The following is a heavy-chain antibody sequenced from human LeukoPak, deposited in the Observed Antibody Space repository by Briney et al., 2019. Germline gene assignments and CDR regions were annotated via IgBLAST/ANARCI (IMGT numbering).Heavy chain of an antibody. V-gene: IGHV5-51*01. CDR3: ARRSYCGGDCYSDY. CDR2: IYPGDSDT. D-gene: IGHD2-21*02. Sequence: GESLKISCKGSGYSFTNYWIGWVRQMPGKGLEWMGIIYPGDSDTRYSPSFQGQVTISADKSISTAYLQWSSLKASDTAMYYSARRSYCGGDCYSDYWGQGTLVSVSS. CDR1: GYSFTNYW. J-gene: IGHJ4*02.